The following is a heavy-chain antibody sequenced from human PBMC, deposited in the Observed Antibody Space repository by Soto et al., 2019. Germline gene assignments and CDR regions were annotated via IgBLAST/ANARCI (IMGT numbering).Heavy chain of an antibody. Sequence: SETLSLTCAVYGWSFSGYYWSWIRQPPGKGLEWIGEINHSGSTNYNPSLKSRVTISVDTSKNQFSLKLSSVTAADTAVYYCARGLVVVADPGHRKTAEYFQHWGQGTLVNVS. CDR3: ARGLVVVADPGHRKTAEYFQH. D-gene: IGHD2-15*01. CDR1: GWSFSGYY. CDR2: INHSGST. J-gene: IGHJ1*01. V-gene: IGHV4-34*01.